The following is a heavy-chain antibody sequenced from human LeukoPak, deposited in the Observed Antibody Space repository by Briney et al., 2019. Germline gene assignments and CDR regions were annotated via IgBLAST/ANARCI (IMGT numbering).Heavy chain of an antibody. D-gene: IGHD1-20*01. CDR2: IIPIFGTA. CDR1: GGTFSSYA. Sequence: SVKVSCKASGGTFSSYAISWVRQAPGQGLEWMGGIIPIFGTANYAQKFQGRVTITPDESTSTAYMELSSLRSEDTAVYYCARVVWDNCNYYYYMDVWGKGTTVTVSS. V-gene: IGHV1-69*13. CDR3: ARVVWDNCNYYYYMDV. J-gene: IGHJ6*03.